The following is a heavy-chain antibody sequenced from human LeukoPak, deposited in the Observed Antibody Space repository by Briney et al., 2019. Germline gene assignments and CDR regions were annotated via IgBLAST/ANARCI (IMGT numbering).Heavy chain of an antibody. CDR1: VGSVSSGSYY. J-gene: IGHJ4*02. Sequence: PSETLSLTCTVSVGSVSSGSYYWSWIRQPPGKGLEWIGYIYYSGSTNYNPSLKSRVTISVDTSKNQFSLKLSSVTAADTAVYYCATYSSSWYYFDYGGQGTLVTVSS. CDR2: IYYSGST. D-gene: IGHD6-13*01. CDR3: ATYSSSWYYFDY. V-gene: IGHV4-61*01.